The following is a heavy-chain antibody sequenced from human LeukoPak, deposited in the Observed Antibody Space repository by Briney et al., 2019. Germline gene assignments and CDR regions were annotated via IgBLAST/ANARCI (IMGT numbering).Heavy chain of an antibody. D-gene: IGHD3-22*01. V-gene: IGHV3-23*01. CDR3: AKSHSSGYDFDY. CDR1: GFTFSSYA. J-gene: IGHJ4*02. CDR2: ISGSGGST. Sequence: GRSLRLSCAASGFTFSSYAMSWVRQAPGKGLEWVSAISGSGGSTYYADSVKGRLTISRDNSKNTLYLQMNSLRAEDTAVYYCAKSHSSGYDFDYWGQGTLVTVSS.